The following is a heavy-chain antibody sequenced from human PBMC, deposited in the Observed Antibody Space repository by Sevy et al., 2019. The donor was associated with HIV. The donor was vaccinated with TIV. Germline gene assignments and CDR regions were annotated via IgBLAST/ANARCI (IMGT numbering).Heavy chain of an antibody. J-gene: IGHJ6*03. CDR2: ISWDGRST. V-gene: IGHV3-43D*04. D-gene: IGHD6-19*01. Sequence: GESLKISCAASGSTFDVYAMHWVRQAPGKGLEWLSLISWDGRSTFYADSVKGRFTISRDNSKNSLYLQMSSLRAEDTALYYCAKDITSTGIAVASCMDVWGKGTPVTVSS. CDR3: AKDITSTGIAVASCMDV. CDR1: GSTFDVYA.